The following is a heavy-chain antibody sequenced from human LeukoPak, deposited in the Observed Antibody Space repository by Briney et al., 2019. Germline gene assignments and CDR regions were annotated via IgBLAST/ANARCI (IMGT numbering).Heavy chain of an antibody. D-gene: IGHD5-24*01. CDR1: GFTFTSYA. J-gene: IGHJ4*02. V-gene: IGHV3-23*01. CDR3: AKDPRVGSRVATPCH. CDR2: ISGSGGST. Sequence: GGSLRLSCAASGFTFTSYAMSWVRQAPGKGLWFVSAISGSGGSTYYADSVKGRFTISRDNSKSTPFLQMNSLRAEDTAVYYCAKDPRVGSRVATPCHWGQGTLVTVSS.